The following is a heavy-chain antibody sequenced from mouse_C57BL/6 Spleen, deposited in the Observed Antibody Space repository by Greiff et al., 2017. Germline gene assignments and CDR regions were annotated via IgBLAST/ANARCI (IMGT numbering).Heavy chain of an antibody. CDR3: ARRLLRYAVDD. CDR2: INPNNGGP. V-gene: IGHV1-18*01. D-gene: IGHD2-3*01. Sequence: VKLKESGPELVKPGASVKISCKASGYTFTDSYMDWVQQSHGQSLEWIGDINPNNGGPNYNQKFKGKATLTVDKSSSTAYMELRNLTSEDAAVYYCARRLLRYAVDDWGQGTSVTVSS. CDR1: GYTFTDSY. J-gene: IGHJ4*01.